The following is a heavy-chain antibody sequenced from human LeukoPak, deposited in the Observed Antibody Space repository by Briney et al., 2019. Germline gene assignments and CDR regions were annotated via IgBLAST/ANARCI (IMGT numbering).Heavy chain of an antibody. CDR2: IYYSGST. V-gene: IGHV4-61*08. D-gene: IGHD2-15*01. J-gene: IGHJ4*02. Sequence: SETLSLTCTVSGGSISSGGYYWSWIRQHPGKGLEWIGYIYYSGSTNYNPSLKSRVTISVDTSKNQFSLKLSSVTAAGTAVYYCARCNCSGGSCYLDYWGQGTLVTVSS. CDR3: ARCNCSGGSCYLDY. CDR1: GGSISSGGYY.